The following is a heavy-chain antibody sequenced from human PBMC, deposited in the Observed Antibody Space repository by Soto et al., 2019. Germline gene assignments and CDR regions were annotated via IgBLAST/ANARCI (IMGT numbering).Heavy chain of an antibody. Sequence: HPGGSLRLSCAASGFTFSSYGMHWVRQAPGKGLEWVAVISYDGSNKYYADSVKGRFTISRDNSKNTLYLQMNSLRAEDTAVYYCAKDSSIAARRSWFDPWGQGTLVTVSS. CDR3: AKDSSIAARRSWFDP. V-gene: IGHV3-30*18. D-gene: IGHD6-6*01. CDR1: GFTFSSYG. CDR2: ISYDGSNK. J-gene: IGHJ5*02.